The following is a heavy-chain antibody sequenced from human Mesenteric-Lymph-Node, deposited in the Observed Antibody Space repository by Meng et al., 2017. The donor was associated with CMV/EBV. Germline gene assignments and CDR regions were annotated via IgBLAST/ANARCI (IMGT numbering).Heavy chain of an antibody. Sequence: GGSLRLSCAASEITFSSYAMNWVRLPPGKGLEWVSAISGRGDNTHYADSVKGRFTISRDNSRNTLFLQMTSLRAEDTALYYCAKDRGYRTYNGMDVWGQGTTVTVSS. CDR2: ISGRGDNT. J-gene: IGHJ6*02. V-gene: IGHV3-23*01. D-gene: IGHD3-10*01. CDR1: EITFSSYA. CDR3: AKDRGYRTYNGMDV.